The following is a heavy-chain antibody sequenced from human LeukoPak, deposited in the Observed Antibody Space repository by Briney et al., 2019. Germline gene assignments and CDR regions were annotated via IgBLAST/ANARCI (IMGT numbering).Heavy chain of an antibody. D-gene: IGHD2-15*01. V-gene: IGHV3-30*18. J-gene: IGHJ4*02. Sequence: PGRSLRLSCAASGFTFSSYGMHWVRQAPGKGLEWVAVISYDGSNKYYADSVKGRFTISRDNSKNTLYLQMNSLRAEDTAVYYCAKAPCSGGSCYGDYWGQGTLVTVSS. CDR1: GFTFSSYG. CDR3: AKAPCSGGSCYGDY. CDR2: ISYDGSNK.